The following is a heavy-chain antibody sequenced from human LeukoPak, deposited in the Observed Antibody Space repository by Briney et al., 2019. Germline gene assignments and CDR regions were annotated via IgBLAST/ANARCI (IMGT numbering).Heavy chain of an antibody. D-gene: IGHD6-19*01. V-gene: IGHV1-8*03. Sequence: ASVKVSCKASGYTFTSYDINWVRQATGQGLEWMGWMNPNSGNTGYAQKFQGRVTITRNTSISTAYMELSSLRSEDTAVYYCAKDPLGSGWYGVGYYFDYWGQGTLVTVSS. CDR2: MNPNSGNT. CDR1: GYTFTSYD. J-gene: IGHJ4*02. CDR3: AKDPLGSGWYGVGYYFDY.